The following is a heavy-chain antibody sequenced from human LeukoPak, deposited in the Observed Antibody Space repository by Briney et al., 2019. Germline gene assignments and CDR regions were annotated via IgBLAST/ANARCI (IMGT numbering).Heavy chain of an antibody. CDR2: SYYSEST. Sequence: SEKLSLTCTVSGGSVSSGSYEWSWIRQPPEKGLGWMGSSYYSESTNYNPSLKSRVTISVDTSKDQFSLKLSSVTAADTAVYYCVTYCSGGSCYSADAFDIWDQGTMVTVSS. CDR3: VTYCSGGSCYSADAFDI. D-gene: IGHD2-15*01. V-gene: IGHV4-61*01. J-gene: IGHJ3*02. CDR1: GGSVSSGSYE.